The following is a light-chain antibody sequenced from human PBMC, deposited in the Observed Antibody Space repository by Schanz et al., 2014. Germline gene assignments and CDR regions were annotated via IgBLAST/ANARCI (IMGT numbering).Light chain of an antibody. CDR3: KV. V-gene: IGLV2-14*03. CDR1: SGDVGAYNY. Sequence: QSALTQPASVSGSPGQSITISCTGTSGDVGAYNYVSWYQHHPGKAPKLMIFDVSHRPSGVSNRFSGSKSGNTASLTISGLQAEDEADYHQKVFGGGTKLTVL. J-gene: IGLJ3*02. CDR2: DVS.